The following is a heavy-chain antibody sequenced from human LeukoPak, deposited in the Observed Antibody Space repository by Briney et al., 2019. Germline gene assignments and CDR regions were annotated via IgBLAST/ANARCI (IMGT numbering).Heavy chain of an antibody. J-gene: IGHJ4*02. CDR2: ISSGSSYT. V-gene: IGHV3-21*01. Sequence: GGSLRLSCAASGFTFITYSMNWVRQAPGKGLEWVSSISSGSSYTYYAGSVKGRVTISRDNAKNSLYLQMNSLRAEDTGVYYCARSNNGGWGYCDYWGQGSLVTVSS. D-gene: IGHD3-16*01. CDR3: ARSNNGGWGYCDY. CDR1: GFTFITYS.